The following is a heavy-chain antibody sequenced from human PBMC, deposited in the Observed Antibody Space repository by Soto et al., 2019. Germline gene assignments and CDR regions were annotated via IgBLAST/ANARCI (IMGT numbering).Heavy chain of an antibody. CDR2: IIPIFGTA. D-gene: IGHD2-21*02. CDR1: GGTFSSYA. Sequence: ASVKVSCKXSGGTFSSYAISWVRQAPGQGLEWMGGIIPIFGTANYAQKFQGRVTITADESTSTAYMELSSLRSEDTAVYYCARENGGNSGYYYGMDVWGQGTTVTVSS. V-gene: IGHV1-69*13. J-gene: IGHJ6*02. CDR3: ARENGGNSGYYYGMDV.